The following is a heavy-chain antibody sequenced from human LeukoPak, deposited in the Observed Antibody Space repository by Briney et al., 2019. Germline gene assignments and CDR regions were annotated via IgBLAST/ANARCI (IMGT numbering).Heavy chain of an antibody. CDR1: GGSFSGYY. Sequence: SETLSLTCAVYGGSFSGYYWSWIRQPPGKGLEWIGEINHSGSTNYNPSLKSRVTISVDTSKNQFSLKLSSVTAADTAVYYCARGLGEAAGTPHFDYWGQGTLVTVSS. J-gene: IGHJ4*02. CDR3: ARGLGEAAGTPHFDY. CDR2: INHSGST. V-gene: IGHV4-34*01. D-gene: IGHD6-13*01.